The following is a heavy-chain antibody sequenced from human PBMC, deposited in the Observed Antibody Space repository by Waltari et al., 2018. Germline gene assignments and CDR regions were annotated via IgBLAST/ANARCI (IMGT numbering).Heavy chain of an antibody. J-gene: IGHJ4*02. Sequence: EVHLAESGGGVVQPGGSLRLSCTGSGFRFGAYWMPWVRKAPGKGLEWVSRINVDGGYISYGDSVKGRFTISRDNAKNTVFLQLNSLRADDTAVYFCARKAGSGYPYGPFYYDNWGQGTLVTVSS. V-gene: IGHV3-74*01. CDR3: ARKAGSGYPYGPFYYDN. CDR1: GFRFGAYW. D-gene: IGHD5-12*01. CDR2: INVDGGYI.